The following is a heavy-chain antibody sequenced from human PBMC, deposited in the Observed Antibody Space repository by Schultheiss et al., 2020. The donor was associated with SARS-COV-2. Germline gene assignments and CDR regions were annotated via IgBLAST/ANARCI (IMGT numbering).Heavy chain of an antibody. V-gene: IGHV3-30*01. J-gene: IGHJ6*02. Sequence: GGSLRLSCAASGFTFSSYAMHWVRQAPGKGLEWVAVISYDGSNKYYADSVKGRFTISRDNSKNTLYLQMNSLRAEDTAVYYCARDGDYYDYYYYGMDVWGQGTTVTVS. CDR3: ARDGDYYDYYYYGMDV. CDR2: ISYDGSNK. CDR1: GFTFSSYA. D-gene: IGHD2-21*02.